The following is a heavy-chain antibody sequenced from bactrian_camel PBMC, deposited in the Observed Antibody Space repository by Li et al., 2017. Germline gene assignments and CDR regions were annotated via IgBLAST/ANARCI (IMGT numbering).Heavy chain of an antibody. J-gene: IGHJ4*01. Sequence: QVQLVESGGDLVQPGGSLRLSCAASGFTFSSYYMSWVRQAPGKGLEWVSSIYTGGTSPYYADSVKGRFTISRDDAKNTVYLQMNNLTSEDTALHYYATNTVTDGVAEFSYWGQGTQVTVS. CDR3: ATNTVTDGVAEFSY. CDR2: IYTGGTSP. CDR1: GFTFSSYY. D-gene: IGHD6*01. V-gene: IGHV3-2*01.